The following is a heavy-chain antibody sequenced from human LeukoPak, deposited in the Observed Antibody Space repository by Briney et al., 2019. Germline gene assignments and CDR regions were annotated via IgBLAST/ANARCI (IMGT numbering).Heavy chain of an antibody. J-gene: IGHJ4*02. CDR1: GFTFSNYG. Sequence: PGGSLRLSCVASGFTFSNYGMHWVRQAPGKGLEWVATITYDGSSEYYADSVKDRFTVSRDNSKNTLYLQMSSLKTEDTAVYYRAKKGDRGHKSLEYWGQGTLVIVSS. CDR3: AKKGDRGHKSLEY. D-gene: IGHD3-10*01. CDR2: ITYDGSSE. V-gene: IGHV3-30*18.